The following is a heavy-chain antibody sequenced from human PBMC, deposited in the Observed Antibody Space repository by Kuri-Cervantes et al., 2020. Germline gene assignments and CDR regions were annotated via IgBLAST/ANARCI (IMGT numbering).Heavy chain of an antibody. CDR2: ITPFNGNT. J-gene: IGHJ6*03. D-gene: IGHD2-2*01. CDR1: GYTFTSYA. CDR3: ASNSAIVVVPAARYYYYMDV. Sequence: ASVKVSCKASGYTFTSYAMHWVRQAPGQRLEWMGWITPFNGNTNYAQKFQDRVTITRDRSMSTAYMELSSLRSEDTAVYYCASNSAIVVVPAARYYYYMDVWGKGTTVTVSS. V-gene: IGHV1-3*01.